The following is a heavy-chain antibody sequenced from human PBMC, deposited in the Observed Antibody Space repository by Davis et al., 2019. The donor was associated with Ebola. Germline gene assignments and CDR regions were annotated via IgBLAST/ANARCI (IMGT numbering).Heavy chain of an antibody. V-gene: IGHV3-11*01. D-gene: IGHD3-3*01. CDR1: GFTFSDYY. Sequence: GGSLRLSCAASGFTFSDYYMSWIRQAPGKGLEWVSYISSSGSTIYYADSVKCRFTISRDNAKNSLYLQMNSLRAEDTAVYYCARSVRFLEWLSRGYYYYGMDVWGQGTTVTVSS. J-gene: IGHJ6*02. CDR3: ARSVRFLEWLSRGYYYYGMDV. CDR2: ISSSGSTI.